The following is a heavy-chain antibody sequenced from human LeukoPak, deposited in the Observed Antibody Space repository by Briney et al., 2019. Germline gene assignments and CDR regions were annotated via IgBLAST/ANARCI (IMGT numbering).Heavy chain of an antibody. D-gene: IGHD6-13*01. V-gene: IGHV4-61*01. J-gene: IGHJ2*01. CDR1: GGSVSSGSYY. CDR2: IYYSGST. CDR3: GSKGSYWYFDL. Sequence: SETLSLTCTVSGGSVSSGSYYWSWIRQPPGKGLEWIGYIYYSGSTNYNPSLKSRVTMSVDTSKNQFSLKLSSVTAADTAVYYCGSKGSYWYFDLWGRGTLVTVSS.